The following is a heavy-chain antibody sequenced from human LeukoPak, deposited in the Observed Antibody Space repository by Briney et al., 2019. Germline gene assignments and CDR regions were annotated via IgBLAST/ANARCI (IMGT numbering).Heavy chain of an antibody. CDR2: IKQDGSEK. V-gene: IGHV3-7*01. Sequence: GGSLRLSCAASGFTFSSYWMSWVRQAPGKGLEWVANIKQDGSEKYYVDSVKGRFTISRDNAKNTLYLQMNSLRAEDTAVYYCARGHPMVRGVADYWGQGTLVTVSS. CDR3: ARGHPMVRGVADY. D-gene: IGHD3-10*01. CDR1: GFTFSSYW. J-gene: IGHJ4*02.